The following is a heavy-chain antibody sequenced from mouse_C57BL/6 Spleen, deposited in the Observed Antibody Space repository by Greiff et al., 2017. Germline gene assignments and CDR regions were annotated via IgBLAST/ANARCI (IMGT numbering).Heavy chain of an antibody. CDR3: ARKGGYSYAMDY. J-gene: IGHJ4*01. CDR1: GYTFTSYW. CDR2: IDPSDSET. Sequence: QVQLQQPGAELVRPGSSVKLSCKASGYTFTSYWMHWVKQRPIQGLEWIGNIDPSDSETHYNQKFKDKATLTVDKSSSTAYMQLSSLTSEDSAVYYCARKGGYSYAMDYWGQGTSVTVSS. V-gene: IGHV1-52*01. D-gene: IGHD2-3*01.